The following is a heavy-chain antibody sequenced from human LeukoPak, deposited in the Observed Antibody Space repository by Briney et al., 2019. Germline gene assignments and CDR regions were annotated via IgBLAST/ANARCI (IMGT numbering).Heavy chain of an antibody. CDR2: IIPIFGTA. J-gene: IGHJ4*02. V-gene: IGHV1-69*13. CDR3: ARALRSLTGDFDYYFDY. D-gene: IGHD7-27*01. Sequence: GASVKVSCKASGGTFSSYPITWVRQAPGQGLEWMGGIIPIFGTANYAQKFRGRVTTTADESTSTAYMELSSLRSEDTAVYYCARALRSLTGDFDYYFDYWGQGTLVTVSS. CDR1: GGTFSSYP.